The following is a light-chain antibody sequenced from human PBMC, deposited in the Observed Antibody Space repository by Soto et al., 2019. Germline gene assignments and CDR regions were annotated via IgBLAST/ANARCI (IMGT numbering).Light chain of an antibody. Sequence: QSVLTQPPSVSGAPGQRVTISCTGSSSNIGAGYDVHWYQQFPGTAPKLLIYGNNNRPSGVPDRFSGSKSGTSASLAITGLQAEDEADYYCQSYDTSLSGSGVFGGGTKLPVL. CDR3: QSYDTSLSGSGV. CDR2: GNN. V-gene: IGLV1-40*01. CDR1: SSNIGAGYD. J-gene: IGLJ3*02.